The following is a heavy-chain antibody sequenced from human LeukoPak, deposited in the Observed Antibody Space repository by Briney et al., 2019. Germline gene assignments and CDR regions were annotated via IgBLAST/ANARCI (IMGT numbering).Heavy chain of an antibody. V-gene: IGHV3-30*18. CDR3: AKDQERWLQYQPFDY. J-gene: IGHJ4*02. CDR2: ISYDGSNK. CDR1: GFIFSSYG. D-gene: IGHD5-24*01. Sequence: GGSLRLSCAASGFIFSSYGMHWVRQAPGKGLEWVAVISYDGSNKYYADSVKGRFTISRDNSKNTLYLQMNSLRAEDTAVYYCAKDQERWLQYQPFDYWGQGTLVTVSS.